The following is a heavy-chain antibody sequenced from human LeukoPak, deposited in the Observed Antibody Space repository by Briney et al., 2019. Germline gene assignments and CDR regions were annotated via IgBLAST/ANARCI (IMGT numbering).Heavy chain of an antibody. J-gene: IGHJ6*02. V-gene: IGHV1-46*01. D-gene: IGHD3-22*01. CDR1: GYTFTSYY. Sequence: ASVKVSCKASGYTFTSYYMHWVRQAPGQGLEWMGIINPSGGSTSYAQKFQGRVTMTRDTSTSTVYMELRSLRSDDTAVYYRARVDYYDSSGYYSPGYYYGMDVWGQGTTVTVSS. CDR2: INPSGGST. CDR3: ARVDYYDSSGYYSPGYYYGMDV.